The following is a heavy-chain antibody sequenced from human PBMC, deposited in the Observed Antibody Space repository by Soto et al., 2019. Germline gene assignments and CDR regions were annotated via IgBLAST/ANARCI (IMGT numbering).Heavy chain of an antibody. CDR1: GFTFSDHF. Sequence: EVQLVESGGGLVQPGGSLRLSCAASGFTFSDHFMDWVRQAPGKGLEWVGRTRNKAHSYTTKYAASVKGRFTISRDDSKSSLFVQMNSLKTEDTAVYYCARYRDSGYVNAYWGQGTLVTVSS. CDR3: ARYRDSGYVNAY. J-gene: IGHJ4*02. V-gene: IGHV3-72*01. CDR2: TRNKAHSYTT. D-gene: IGHD5-12*01.